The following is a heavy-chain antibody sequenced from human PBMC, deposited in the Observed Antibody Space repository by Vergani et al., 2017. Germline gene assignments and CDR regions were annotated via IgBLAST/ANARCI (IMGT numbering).Heavy chain of an antibody. Sequence: QVQLVQSGPEVKKPGASVKISCKASGYTFTRFDIHSVRQATGQGLEWLGWMLPDSGDTTYAQAFQGRVAITRETSINTAYLDLSRLRSEDTAVYYCVTTDCAGGSCYLDYWGQGTLVTVSS. J-gene: IGHJ4*02. CDR2: MLPDSGDT. V-gene: IGHV1-8*01. D-gene: IGHD2-8*02. CDR3: VTTDCAGGSCYLDY. CDR1: GYTFTRFD.